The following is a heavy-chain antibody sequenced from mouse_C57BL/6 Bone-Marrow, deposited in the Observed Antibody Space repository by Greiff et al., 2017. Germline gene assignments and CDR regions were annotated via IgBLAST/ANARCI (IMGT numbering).Heavy chain of an antibody. J-gene: IGHJ3*01. V-gene: IGHV1-81*01. Sequence: QVHVKQSGAELARPGASVKLSCKASGYTFTSYGISWVKQRTGQGLEWIGEIYPRSGNTYYNEKFKGKATLTANKSSSTAYMELRSLTSEYSAVYFCARPRIAYWGQGTLVTVSA. CDR2: IYPRSGNT. CDR3: ARPRIAY. CDR1: GYTFTSYG.